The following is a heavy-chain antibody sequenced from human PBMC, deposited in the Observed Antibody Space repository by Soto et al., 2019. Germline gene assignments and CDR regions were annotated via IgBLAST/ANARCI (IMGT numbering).Heavy chain of an antibody. CDR2: IIPMYGMP. J-gene: IGHJ4*02. D-gene: IGHD2-2*02. CDR1: GGTFSSYA. V-gene: IGHV1-69*01. CDR3: ARVKESCSSTSCYKFFDF. Sequence: QVQLVQSGAEVKKPGSSVKVSCKASGGTFSSYAVSWVRQAPGQGLEWVGEIIPMYGMPNLAHRFRGSVTVTADESTSTVYMEVSSLRSEDPAIYYCARVKESCSSTSCYKFFDFWGQGSLVTVSS.